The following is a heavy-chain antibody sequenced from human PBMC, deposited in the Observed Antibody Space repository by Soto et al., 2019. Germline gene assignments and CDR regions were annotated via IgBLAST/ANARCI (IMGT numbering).Heavy chain of an antibody. Sequence: PVGSLRLSCAASGFTVSSNYMSWVRQAPGKGLEWVSVIYSGGSTYYADSVKGRFTISRHNSKNTLYLQMNSLRAEDTAVYYCARDRAVTAPPRKYYYYYMDVWGKGTTVTVSS. CDR1: GFTVSSNY. D-gene: IGHD4-4*01. J-gene: IGHJ6*03. CDR3: ARDRAVTAPPRKYYYYYMDV. V-gene: IGHV3-53*04. CDR2: IYSGGST.